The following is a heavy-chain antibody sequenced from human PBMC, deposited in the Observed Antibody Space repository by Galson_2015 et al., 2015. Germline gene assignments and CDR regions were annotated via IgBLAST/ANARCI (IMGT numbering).Heavy chain of an antibody. D-gene: IGHD6-19*01. CDR2: ISYDGSDK. Sequence: SLRLSCAASGFTFSTYAMHWARQAPGKGLEWVAAISYDGSDKYYVDSVRGRFTISRDNSKNTLYLQMNSLRAEDTAVYYCARGGSIAVPGTIDYWGQGTLVTVSS. V-gene: IGHV3-30*01. CDR1: GFTFSTYA. J-gene: IGHJ4*02. CDR3: ARGGSIAVPGTIDY.